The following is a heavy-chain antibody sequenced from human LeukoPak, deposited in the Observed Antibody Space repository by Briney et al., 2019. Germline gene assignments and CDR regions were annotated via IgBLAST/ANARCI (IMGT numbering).Heavy chain of an antibody. CDR3: ASGALDTDMFDSDYYFMDV. CDR1: GFAFSDYY. V-gene: IGHV3-11*01. CDR2: VSSSGTTI. J-gene: IGHJ6*02. D-gene: IGHD5-18*01. Sequence: GGSLRLSCAASGFAFSDYYMNWIRQAPGKGLEWASYVSSSGTTIYYADSVKGRFAISRDNAMNSLYLQMNSLRTEDTAVYYCASGALDTDMFDSDYYFMDVWGQGTTVTVSS.